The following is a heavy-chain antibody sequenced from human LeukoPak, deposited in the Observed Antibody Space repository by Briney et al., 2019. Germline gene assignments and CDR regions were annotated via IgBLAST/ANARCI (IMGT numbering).Heavy chain of an antibody. CDR3: ARGGYGPGSHYRY. CDR1: AGSFTGYY. J-gene: IGHJ4*02. Sequence: SETLSLTCAVNAGSFTGYYWSWIRQPPGKGLEWIGEIDHTGSISYNPSLRSRVTISVDTFKNQFSLQQRNVTAADRAIYYCARGGYGPGSHYRYWGQGTLVTVSS. V-gene: IGHV4-34*01. CDR2: IDHTGSI. D-gene: IGHD3-10*01.